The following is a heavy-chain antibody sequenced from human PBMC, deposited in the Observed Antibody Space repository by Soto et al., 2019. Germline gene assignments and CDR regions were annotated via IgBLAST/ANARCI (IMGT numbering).Heavy chain of an antibody. J-gene: IGHJ4*02. V-gene: IGHV1-69*13. CDR2: IIPMFGTA. D-gene: IGHD6-19*01. Sequence: GASVKVSCKASGGTFSSYGISWVRQAPGQGLEWMGGIIPMFGTATHTQEFQGRLTITADESTSTAYMELSSLRSEDTAVYFCARSHSTTPVAVAGPDYYFGLWGRGTLVTVSS. CDR3: ARSHSTTPVAVAGPDYYFGL. CDR1: GGTFSSYG.